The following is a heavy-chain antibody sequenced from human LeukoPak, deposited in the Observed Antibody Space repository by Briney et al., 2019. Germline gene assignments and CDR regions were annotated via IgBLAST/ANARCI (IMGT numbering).Heavy chain of an antibody. CDR2: IKADWSGT. Sequence: WGALRLSCAASGFTIGPYAMYWDRHGPGRGLEWGSVIKADWSGTFYADSVRGRFTTSRDNSKNSLYLQMNSLTSEDTALYYCATWAFYHNLDVWGQGTTVIVSS. J-gene: IGHJ6*02. V-gene: IGHV3-43*02. D-gene: IGHD2/OR15-2a*01. CDR1: GFTIGPYA. CDR3: ATWAFYHNLDV.